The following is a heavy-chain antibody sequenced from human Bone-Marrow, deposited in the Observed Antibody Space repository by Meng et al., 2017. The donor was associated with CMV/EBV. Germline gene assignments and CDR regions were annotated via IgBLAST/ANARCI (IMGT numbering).Heavy chain of an antibody. CDR3: ARRKVTPDF. CDR2: IIPIFGTA. J-gene: IGHJ4*02. D-gene: IGHD2-21*02. CDR1: GGTFSSYA. Sequence: SVKVSCKASGGTFSSYAISWVRQAPGQGLEWMGGIIPIFGTANYAQKFQGRVTMTTDTSTTTAYMELRSLTSDDTAVYYCARRKVTPDFWGQGTLVTVSS. V-gene: IGHV1-69*05.